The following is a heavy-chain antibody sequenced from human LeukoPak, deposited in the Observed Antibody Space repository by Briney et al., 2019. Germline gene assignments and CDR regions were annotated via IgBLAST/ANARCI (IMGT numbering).Heavy chain of an antibody. CDR3: AAGYSTYYYDSSGYL. Sequence: GTSVKVSCKASGFTFTSSAVPWVRQARGQRLEWIGWIVVGSGNTNYAQKFQERVTITRDMSTSTAYMELSSLRSEDTAVYYCAAGYSTYYYDSSGYLWGQGTLVTVSS. J-gene: IGHJ4*02. CDR2: IVVGSGNT. V-gene: IGHV1-58*01. CDR1: GFTFTSSA. D-gene: IGHD3-22*01.